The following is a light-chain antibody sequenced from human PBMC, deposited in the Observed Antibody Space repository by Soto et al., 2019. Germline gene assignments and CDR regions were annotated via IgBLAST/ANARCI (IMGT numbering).Light chain of an antibody. CDR2: AAS. V-gene: IGKV1-33*01. CDR3: QQYDLFPWT. J-gene: IGKJ1*01. Sequence: DIQMTQSPSSLSASVGDRVTITCQASQDITNFLNWYQQKSGKAPKLLIYAASNLETGVPSRFSGGGSGTDFTFTISSLQPEDIATYYCQQYDLFPWTFGQGTKLEIK. CDR1: QDITNF.